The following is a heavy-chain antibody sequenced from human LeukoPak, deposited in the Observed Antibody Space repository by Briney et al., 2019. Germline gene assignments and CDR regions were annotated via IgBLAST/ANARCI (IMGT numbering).Heavy chain of an antibody. CDR2: INPNTGST. CDR3: ARGSGSDWYEASAF. Sequence: EASVTVSFRTPGYSFTIYHMHWVRQAPGQGLEWMGIINPNTGSTTYAQKFQGRVTMTRDTSTSTVYMEVSSLRSDDTAVYYCARGSGSDWYEASAFWGQGTLVTVSS. J-gene: IGHJ4*02. CDR1: GYSFTIYH. D-gene: IGHD6-19*01. V-gene: IGHV1-46*01.